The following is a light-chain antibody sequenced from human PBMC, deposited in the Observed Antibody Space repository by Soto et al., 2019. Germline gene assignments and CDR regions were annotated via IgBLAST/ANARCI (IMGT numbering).Light chain of an antibody. CDR1: TGAVTNG. J-gene: IGKJ5*01. CDR2: DTS. CDR3: QQYGTSEII. Sequence: VVTQEPSLSVSPGGAVTLTCRSSTGAVTNGHYPYWYQVKTGQAPRLFIYDTSSRATGIPDRFSGSGYGTDFNFTITRLEPEDFAVFYCQQYGTSEIIFGQGTRLEIK. V-gene: IGKV3-20*01.